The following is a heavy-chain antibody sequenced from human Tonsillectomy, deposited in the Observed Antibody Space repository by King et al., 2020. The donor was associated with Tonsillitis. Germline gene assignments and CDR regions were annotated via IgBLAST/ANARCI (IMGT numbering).Heavy chain of an antibody. D-gene: IGHD6-19*01. J-gene: IGHJ4*02. CDR2: FDPEDGVP. CDR1: GNTLTELS. CDR3: TTGDNTGCGY. Sequence: QLVQSGAEVRKPGASVKVSCKVAGNTLTELSIHWVRQAPGKGLEWMGGFDPEDGVPIYAQNLQGRFTMTEDTSADTAYMELSSLRSEDTATYYCTTGDNTGCGYWGQGTLVTVSS. V-gene: IGHV1-24*01.